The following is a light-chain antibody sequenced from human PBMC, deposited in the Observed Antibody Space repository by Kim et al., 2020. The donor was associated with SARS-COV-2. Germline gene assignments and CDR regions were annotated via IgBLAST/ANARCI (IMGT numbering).Light chain of an antibody. CDR1: TLPKQY. V-gene: IGLV3-25*03. CDR2: KDS. CDR3: QSADTSGPWV. Sequence: VSPGQTARITCSGDTLPKQYAYWYQQKPGQAPVLVIYKDSERPSGIPERFSGSSSGTTIALTISGVQAEDEADYYCQSADTSGPWVFGGGTKLTVL. J-gene: IGLJ3*02.